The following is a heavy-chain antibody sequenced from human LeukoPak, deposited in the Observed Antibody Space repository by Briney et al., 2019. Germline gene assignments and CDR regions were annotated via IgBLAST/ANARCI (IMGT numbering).Heavy chain of an antibody. V-gene: IGHV4-59*08. CDR3: AKSRWETYAVRAFDI. J-gene: IGHJ3*02. D-gene: IGHD1-26*01. Sequence: SGTLSLTCTVSGGSLSSYSWSWIRQPPGKGLEWIGYVYYSGSTNYNPSLKSRVTISVDTSKNQFSLNLSSVTAADTAVYYCAKSRWETYAVRAFDIWGQGTMVTVSS. CDR2: VYYSGST. CDR1: GGSLSSYS.